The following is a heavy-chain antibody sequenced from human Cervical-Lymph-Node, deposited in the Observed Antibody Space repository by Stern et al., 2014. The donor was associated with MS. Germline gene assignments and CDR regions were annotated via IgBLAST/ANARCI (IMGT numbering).Heavy chain of an antibody. D-gene: IGHD3-10*01. CDR1: GFAFSPSA. V-gene: IGHV3-30*01. Sequence: AQLVVSGGGVAQPGTSRRLSCAASGFAFSPSAMHWVRQAPGKGLDWVAVLSHDGSNKYSPDYVTGRLTLSSANYKSTLYLKFNSLRAEDTAMYYCSRGHYYASGDESAIPNMDFWGQGTTVTVSS. CDR2: LSHDGSNK. CDR3: SRGHYYASGDESAIPNMDF. J-gene: IGHJ6*02.